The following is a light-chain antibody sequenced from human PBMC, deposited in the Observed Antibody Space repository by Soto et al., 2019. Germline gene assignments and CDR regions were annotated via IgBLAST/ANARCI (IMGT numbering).Light chain of an antibody. CDR2: KAS. CDR3: QHYNNYSEA. J-gene: IGKJ1*01. Sequence: DIQMTQSPSTLSGSVGDRVTITCRASQTISSWLAWYQQKPGKAPKLLIYKASTLKSGVTSRFSVSGSGTEFTLTISSLQPDDFATYYCQHYNNYSEAFGQGTKVELK. V-gene: IGKV1-5*03. CDR1: QTISSW.